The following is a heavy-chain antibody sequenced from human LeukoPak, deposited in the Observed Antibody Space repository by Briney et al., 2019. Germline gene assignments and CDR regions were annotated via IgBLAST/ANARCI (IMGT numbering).Heavy chain of an antibody. CDR1: GFTFSTYA. CDR3: AKNSPLAYCGGDCYPPVDY. V-gene: IGHV3-23*01. D-gene: IGHD2-21*02. J-gene: IGHJ4*02. Sequence: PGGSLRLSCAASGFTFSTYAMSWVRQAPGKGLEWVSSISGSGGSTYYADSVKGRFIISRDSSKNTLYLQMNSLRAEDTAVYYCAKNSPLAYCGGDCYPPVDYWGQGTLVTVSS. CDR2: ISGSGGST.